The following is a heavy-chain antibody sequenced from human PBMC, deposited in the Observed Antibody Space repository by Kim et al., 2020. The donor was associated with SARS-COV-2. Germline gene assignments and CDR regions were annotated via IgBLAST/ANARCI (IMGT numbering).Heavy chain of an antibody. D-gene: IGHD1-1*01. CDR2: IYYTGST. J-gene: IGHJ4*01. Sequence: SEPLSLTCTVSGCSISTSYLSWIRQPPWKGLEWMGYIYYTGSTNVNPSLMGRVTMSLDTSNSQFSLNLRSVTAADTAVYSCARTSSRDCYNDRVHFDHW. CDR1: GCSISTSY. CDR3: ARTSSRDCYNDRVHFDH. V-gene: IGHV4-59*01.